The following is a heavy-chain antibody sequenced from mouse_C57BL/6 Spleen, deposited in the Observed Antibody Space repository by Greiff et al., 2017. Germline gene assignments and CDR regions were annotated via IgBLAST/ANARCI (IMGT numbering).Heavy chain of an antibody. Sequence: VQLQQSVAELVRPGASVKLSCTASGFNIKNTYMHWVKQRPEQGLEWIGRIDPANGNTKYAPKFQGKATITADTSSNTAYLQLSSLTSEDTAIYYCANPYHYYGSSNWYFDVWGTGTTVTVSS. J-gene: IGHJ1*03. D-gene: IGHD1-1*01. V-gene: IGHV14-3*01. CDR1: GFNIKNTY. CDR3: ANPYHYYGSSNWYFDV. CDR2: IDPANGNT.